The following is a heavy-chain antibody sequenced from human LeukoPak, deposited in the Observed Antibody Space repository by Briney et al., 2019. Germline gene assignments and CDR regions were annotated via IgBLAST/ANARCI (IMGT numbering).Heavy chain of an antibody. CDR3: ARYERLVATRKHGDYVPVADY. D-gene: IGHD5-12*01. J-gene: IGHJ4*02. V-gene: IGHV4-39*01. CDR2: IYYSGST. Sequence: GSLRLSCAASGFTFSSYWMSWVRQPPGKGLEWIGSIYYSGSTYYNPSLKGRVTISVDTSKNQFSLKLSSVTAADTAVYYCARYERLVATRKHGDYVPVADYWGQGTLVTVSS. CDR1: GFTFSSYW.